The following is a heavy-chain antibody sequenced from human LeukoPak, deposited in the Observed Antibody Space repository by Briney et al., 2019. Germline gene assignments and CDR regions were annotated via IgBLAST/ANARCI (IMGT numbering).Heavy chain of an antibody. J-gene: IGHJ4*02. D-gene: IGHD6-19*01. CDR3: AKGLDGTDDY. CDR2: ISSSSSYI. Sequence: GGSLRLSCAASGFTFSSYSMNWVRQAPGKGLEWVSFISSSSSYIYYADSVKGRFTISRDNAKNSLYLQMNSLRAEDTAVYYCAKGLDGTDDYWGQGTLVTVSS. CDR1: GFTFSSYS. V-gene: IGHV3-21*01.